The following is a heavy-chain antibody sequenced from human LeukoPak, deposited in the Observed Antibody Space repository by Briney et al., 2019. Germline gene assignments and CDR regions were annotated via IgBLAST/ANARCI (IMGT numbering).Heavy chain of an antibody. D-gene: IGHD6-19*01. J-gene: IGHJ4*02. V-gene: IGHV3-21*01. CDR1: GFTFSSYS. CDR2: ISSSSSYI. CDR3: ARAPIAVAGNSDY. Sequence: GGSLRLSCAASGFTFSSYSMNWVRQAPGKGLEWVSSISSSSSYIYYADSVKGRFTISRDNAKNSLYLQMNSLRAEDTAVYYCARAPIAVAGNSDYWGQGTLVTVPS.